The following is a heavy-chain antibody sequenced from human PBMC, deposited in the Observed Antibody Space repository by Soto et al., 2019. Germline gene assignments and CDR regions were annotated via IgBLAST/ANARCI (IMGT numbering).Heavy chain of an antibody. Sequence: PGGSLRLSCAASGFTFSSYAMHWVRQAPGKGLEWVAVISYDGSNKYYADSVKGRFTISRDNSKNTLYLQMNSLRAEDTAVYYCARDNYRSWFGELSSGVDPWGQGTLVTVSS. CDR1: GFTFSSYA. CDR3: ARDNYRSWFGELSSGVDP. D-gene: IGHD3-10*01. CDR2: ISYDGSNK. J-gene: IGHJ5*02. V-gene: IGHV3-30-3*01.